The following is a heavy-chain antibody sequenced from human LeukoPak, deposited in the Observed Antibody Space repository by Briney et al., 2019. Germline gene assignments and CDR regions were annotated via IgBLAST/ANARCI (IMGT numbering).Heavy chain of an antibody. CDR3: ARVRTSVPMDYFDY. J-gene: IGHJ4*02. CDR1: GYTFTNYA. Sequence: GASVKVSCKASGYTFTNYAMHWVRQAPGQRLEWMGWINTGNGNTKYSQEFQGRVTITRDTSANTAYMELSSLRSEDMAVYYCARVRTSVPMDYFDYWGQGTLVTVSS. V-gene: IGHV1-3*03. D-gene: IGHD3-10*01. CDR2: INTGNGNT.